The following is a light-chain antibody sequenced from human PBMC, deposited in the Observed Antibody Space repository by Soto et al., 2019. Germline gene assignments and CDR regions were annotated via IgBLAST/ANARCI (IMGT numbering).Light chain of an antibody. Sequence: QSVLTQSPSASASPGASVKLTCTLSSGHSDYAIAWHQQQPEKGPRYLMKVTSDGSHTKGDGIPDRLSGSSSGADRYLTISSLRSDDEADYYCQAWGTGGVFGGGTKVTVL. V-gene: IGLV4-69*01. J-gene: IGLJ3*02. CDR1: SGHSDYA. CDR3: QAWGTGGV. CDR2: VTSDGSH.